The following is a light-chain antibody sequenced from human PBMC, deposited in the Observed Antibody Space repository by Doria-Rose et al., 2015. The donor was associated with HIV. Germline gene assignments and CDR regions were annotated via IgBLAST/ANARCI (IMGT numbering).Light chain of an antibody. CDR1: QSLLYTSKNY. J-gene: IGKJ3*01. Sequence: DIRVTQSPESLGMSLGERATLNCKSNQSLLYTSKNYLAWYQQKPGQPPKLLIYWASTRQSGVPARFSGSGSGTDFTLSISSPEAEDVAVYYCQQYYDTPSFGPGTTVDIK. CDR3: QQYYDTPS. V-gene: IGKV4-1*01. CDR2: WAS.